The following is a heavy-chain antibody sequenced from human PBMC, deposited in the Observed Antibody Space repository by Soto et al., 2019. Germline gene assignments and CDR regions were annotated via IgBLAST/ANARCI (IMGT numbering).Heavy chain of an antibody. CDR2: VYYAGST. V-gene: IGHV4-39*02. CDR1: GCSISTDSHY. J-gene: IGHJ4*02. Sequence: PSETLSLTCTFSGCSISTDSHYWGWIRQPPGKGLEWIGSVYYAGSTYKNPSPHSRVTISVDTSKNHFSLKLNSVTAADTAVYYCARRTNYGDYSFDYWGQGTLVTVSS. CDR3: ARRTNYGDYSFDY. D-gene: IGHD4-17*01.